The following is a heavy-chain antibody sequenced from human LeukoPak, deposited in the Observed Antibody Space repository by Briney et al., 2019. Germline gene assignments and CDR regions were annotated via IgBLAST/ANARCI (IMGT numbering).Heavy chain of an antibody. V-gene: IGHV1-46*01. D-gene: IGHD6-25*01. Sequence: ASVKVSCKASGYTFTSYYVHWVRQAPGQGLQWMGIINPTSGDTNYAQKFQGRVTMTRDMSTSTVYMELSSLRSEDTAVYYCARYGFSSVWQGGWHAFDIWGHGTMVTVSS. CDR2: INPTSGDT. CDR3: ARYGFSSVWQGGWHAFDI. J-gene: IGHJ3*02. CDR1: GYTFTSYY.